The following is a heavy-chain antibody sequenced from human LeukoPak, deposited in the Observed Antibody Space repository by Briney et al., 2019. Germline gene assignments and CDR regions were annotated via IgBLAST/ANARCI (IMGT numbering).Heavy chain of an antibody. J-gene: IGHJ4*02. V-gene: IGHV5-51*01. Sequence: GESLKISCKGSGYSFSNYWIGWVRQMPGKGLEWMGIIYPGDSDTRYSPSFQGQVTISADKSKSTAYLQWSRLKASDTAMYYCASSIAVAGTLDYWGRGTLVTVSS. D-gene: IGHD6-19*01. CDR3: ASSIAVAGTLDY. CDR2: IYPGDSDT. CDR1: GYSFSNYW.